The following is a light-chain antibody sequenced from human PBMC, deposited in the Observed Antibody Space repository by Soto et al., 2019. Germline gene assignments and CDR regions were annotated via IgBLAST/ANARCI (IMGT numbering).Light chain of an antibody. CDR1: RTVRSD. Sequence: EIVMTQSPATLSVSPGERATLSCRASRTVRSDFACYQQKPGQPPRLLIYGASVRATGIPARFSGSGSGTEFTLTISSLQSEDSATYYCQQRTNWRITFGQGTRLEIK. CDR3: QQRTNWRIT. CDR2: GAS. V-gene: IGKV3-15*01. J-gene: IGKJ5*01.